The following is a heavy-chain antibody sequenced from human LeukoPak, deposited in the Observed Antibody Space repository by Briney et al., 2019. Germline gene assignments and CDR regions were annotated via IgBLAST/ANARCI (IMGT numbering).Heavy chain of an antibody. Sequence: KPSETLSLTCAIYGGSFSGYYWSWIRQPPGKGLEWIGEINHSGSSNYNSSLKSRVTISVDTSKNQFSLKLSSVTAADTAVYYCASNNNSGSYYDPSNPFDYWGQGTLVTVSS. CDR3: ASNNNSGSYYDPSNPFDY. CDR1: GGSFSGYY. J-gene: IGHJ4*02. CDR2: INHSGSS. D-gene: IGHD1-26*01. V-gene: IGHV4-34*01.